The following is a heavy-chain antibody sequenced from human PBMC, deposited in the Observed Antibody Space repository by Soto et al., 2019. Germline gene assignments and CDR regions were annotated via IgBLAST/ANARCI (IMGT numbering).Heavy chain of an antibody. CDR2: ISGSGGST. CDR1: GFTFSSYA. J-gene: IGHJ4*02. CDR3: AKEGYYDFWSGSPRNYYFDY. D-gene: IGHD3-3*01. V-gene: IGHV3-23*01. Sequence: GGSLRLSCAASGFTFSSYAMSWVRQAPGKGLEWVSAISGSGGSTYYADSVKGRFTISRDNSKNTLYLQMNSLRAEDTAVYYCAKEGYYDFWSGSPRNYYFDYWGQGTLVTVSS.